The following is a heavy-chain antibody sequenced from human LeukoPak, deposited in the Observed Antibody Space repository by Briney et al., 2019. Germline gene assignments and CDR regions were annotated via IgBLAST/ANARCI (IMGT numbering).Heavy chain of an antibody. V-gene: IGHV1-2*02. Sequence: ASVKVSCKASGYSFADYYMHWVRQAPGQGLEWMGWIKPNSGDTRSAQKFQGRVIMTRDTSTGTAYMELSSLRYDDTAVYYCATNILVRDIINWFDPWGQGTLVTVS. J-gene: IGHJ5*02. CDR3: ATNILVRDIINWFDP. CDR2: IKPNSGDT. CDR1: GYSFADYY. D-gene: IGHD3-10*01.